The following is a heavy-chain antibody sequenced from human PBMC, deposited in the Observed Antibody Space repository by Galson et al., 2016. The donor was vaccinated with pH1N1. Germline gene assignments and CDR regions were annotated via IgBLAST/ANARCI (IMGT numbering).Heavy chain of an antibody. J-gene: IGHJ2*01. Sequence: SVKVSCKASGGTFSSYGINWVRQAPGQGLEWMGGIIPIFGTAKYAQNFQGRVTITADESTTTAHMELSSLRSEDTAVYYCARVDYYDTDLSDWYFDLWGRGTLLTVSS. V-gene: IGHV1-69*13. CDR1: GGTFSSYG. CDR2: IIPIFGTA. CDR3: ARVDYYDTDLSDWYFDL. D-gene: IGHD3-22*01.